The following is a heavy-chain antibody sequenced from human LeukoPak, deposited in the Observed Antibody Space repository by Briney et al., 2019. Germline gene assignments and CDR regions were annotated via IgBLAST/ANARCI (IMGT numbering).Heavy chain of an antibody. D-gene: IGHD3-9*01. CDR2: IRYDGGNK. CDR1: GFTFSSYG. CDR3: AKDHRYYDILTPYYFDY. Sequence: GGSLRLSCAASGFTFSSYGMHWVRQAPGKGLEWVAFIRYDGGNKYYADSVKGRFTISRDNSKNTLYLQMNSLRAEDTAVYYCAKDHRYYDILTPYYFDYWGQGTLVTVSS. V-gene: IGHV3-30*02. J-gene: IGHJ4*02.